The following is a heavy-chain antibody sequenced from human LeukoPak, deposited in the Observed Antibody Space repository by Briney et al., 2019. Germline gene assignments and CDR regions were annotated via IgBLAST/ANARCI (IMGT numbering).Heavy chain of an antibody. Sequence: PGGSLRLSCTASGVTLSNYAMHWVRRPPGRGLEWVAVILFDGTNKYYGDSVEGRFSVSRDNSKNTLYLQMNSLRPDDTAMYYCATDYGDYEPIDYWGQGTLVTVPS. CDR1: GVTLSNYA. J-gene: IGHJ4*02. D-gene: IGHD4-17*01. CDR2: ILFDGTNK. CDR3: ATDYGDYEPIDY. V-gene: IGHV3-30*04.